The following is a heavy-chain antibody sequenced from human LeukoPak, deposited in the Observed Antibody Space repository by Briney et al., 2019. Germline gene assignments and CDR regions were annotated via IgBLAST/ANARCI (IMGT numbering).Heavy chain of an antibody. D-gene: IGHD1-20*01. V-gene: IGHV3-74*01. CDR3: ATFGFNWNLGY. J-gene: IGHJ4*02. Sequence: PGGSLRLSCAASGFTFSNYYVHWVRHPPGKGLVWVSRINSDGRDTGYVDSVKGRFTISRDNAKNTVYLQMNSLRAEDTAVYYCATFGFNWNLGYWGQGTLVTVSS. CDR2: INSDGRDT. CDR1: GFTFSNYY.